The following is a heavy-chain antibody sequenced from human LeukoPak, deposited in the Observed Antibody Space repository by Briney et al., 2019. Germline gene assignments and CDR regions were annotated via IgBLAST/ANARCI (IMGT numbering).Heavy chain of an antibody. CDR3: AVSAAALFDP. CDR2: IYHSGST. Sequence: SETLSLTCTVSGYSISSGYYWGWIRQPPGKGLEWIGSIYHSGSTYYNPSLKSRVTISVDTSKNQFSLKLSSVTAADTAVYYCAVSAAALFDPWGQGTLVTVSS. V-gene: IGHV4-38-2*02. D-gene: IGHD6-6*01. J-gene: IGHJ5*02. CDR1: GYSISSGYY.